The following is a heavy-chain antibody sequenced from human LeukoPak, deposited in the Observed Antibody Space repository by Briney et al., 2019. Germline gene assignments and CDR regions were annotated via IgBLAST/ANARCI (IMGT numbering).Heavy chain of an antibody. CDR2: ISYDGSNK. D-gene: IGHD3-10*01. V-gene: IGHV3-30-3*01. J-gene: IGHJ4*02. CDR1: GFTFSTYA. CDR3: ARAYFFGSGSYLYQFDY. Sequence: GGSLRLSCAASGFTFSTYAMHWVRQAPGKGLEWVALISYDGSNKFYADSVKGRFTISRDNPKNTVYLQMNSLRAEDTAVYYCARAYFFGSGSYLYQFDYWGQGTLVTVSS.